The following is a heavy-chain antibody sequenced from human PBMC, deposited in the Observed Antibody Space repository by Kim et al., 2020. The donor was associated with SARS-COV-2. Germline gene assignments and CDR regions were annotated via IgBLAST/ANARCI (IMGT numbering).Heavy chain of an antibody. V-gene: IGHV3-7*03. J-gene: IGHJ4*02. D-gene: IGHD2-8*02. CDR2: IKQDGSEK. Sequence: GGSLRLSCAASGFTFSSYWMSWVRQAPGKGLEWVANIKQDGSEKYYVDSVKGRFTISRDNAKNSLYLQMNSLRAEDTAVYYCARVWSRGRYDFDYWGQGTLVTVSS. CDR1: GFTFSSYW. CDR3: ARVWSRGRYDFDY.